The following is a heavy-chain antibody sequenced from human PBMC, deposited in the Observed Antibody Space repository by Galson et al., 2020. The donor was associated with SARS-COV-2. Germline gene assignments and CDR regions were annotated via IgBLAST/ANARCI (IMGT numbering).Heavy chain of an antibody. CDR3: ARANSFRGIVVVIQIYYYYMDV. V-gene: IGHV1-8*02. CDR1: GYTFTSYY. Sequence: ASVKVSCKASGYTFTSYYIHWVRQAPGQGLEWMGWMNPNSGNTGYAQKFQGRVTMTRNTSISTAYMELSSLRSEDTAVYYCARANSFRGIVVVIQIYYYYMDVWGKGTTVTVSS. J-gene: IGHJ6*03. D-gene: IGHD3-22*01. CDR2: MNPNSGNT.